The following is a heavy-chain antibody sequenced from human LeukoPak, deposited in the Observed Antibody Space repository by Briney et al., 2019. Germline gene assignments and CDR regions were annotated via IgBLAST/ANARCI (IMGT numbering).Heavy chain of an antibody. J-gene: IGHJ4*02. V-gene: IGHV3-23*01. CDR3: ATGAYCDH. CDR2: ISDTGDST. CDR1: GFTFSRYG. Sequence: PGGSLRLSCAASGFTFSRYGMTWVRRAPGKGLEWVSTISDTGDSTYYADSVKGRFTISRDNSENTLYLQMNGLRAEDTAIYFCATGAYCDHWGQGTLVTVSS.